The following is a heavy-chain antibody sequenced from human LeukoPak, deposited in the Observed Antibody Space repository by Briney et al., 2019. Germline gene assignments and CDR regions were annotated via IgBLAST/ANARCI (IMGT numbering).Heavy chain of an antibody. CDR1: GGSISSYY. Sequence: SETLSLTCTVSGGSISSYYWSWIRQPAGKGLEWIGRIYTSGSTNYNPSLKSRVTMSVDTSKNQFSLKLSSVTAADAAVYYCARIGGSYYEYYFDYWGQGTLVTVSS. CDR3: ARIGGSYYEYYFDY. V-gene: IGHV4-4*07. J-gene: IGHJ4*02. D-gene: IGHD1-26*01. CDR2: IYTSGST.